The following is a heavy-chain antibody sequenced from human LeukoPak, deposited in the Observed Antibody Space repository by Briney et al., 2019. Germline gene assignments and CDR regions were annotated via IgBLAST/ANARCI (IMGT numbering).Heavy chain of an antibody. CDR2: INADGSTT. V-gene: IGHV3-74*01. CDR1: GSGFTFNNYW. CDR3: AKDNGGSLDY. J-gene: IGHJ4*02. Sequence: PGGSLRLSCAASGSGFTFNNYWMHWVRQAPGKGLVWVSRINADGSTTSYADSVRGRFTISRDNAKNTLYLQMNSLRAEDTAVYYCAKDNGGSLDYWGQGTLVTVSS. D-gene: IGHD2-15*01.